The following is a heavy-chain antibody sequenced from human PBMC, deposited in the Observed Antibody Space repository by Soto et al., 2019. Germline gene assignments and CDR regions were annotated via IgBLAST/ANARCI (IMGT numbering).Heavy chain of an antibody. CDR1: GFTFRSCA. CDR2: IGGRGSNT. Sequence: PGGSLRLSCAASGFTFRSCAMNWVRQASGKGLEWVSTIGGRGSNTYYADSVKGRFTVSRDNPKNTLLLQMNSLRVEDTAVYYCANDRGDVNYYLGSQFDYWGQEDLLTVSS. V-gene: IGHV3-23*01. J-gene: IGHJ4*02. D-gene: IGHD3-10*01. CDR3: ANDRGDVNYYLGSQFDY.